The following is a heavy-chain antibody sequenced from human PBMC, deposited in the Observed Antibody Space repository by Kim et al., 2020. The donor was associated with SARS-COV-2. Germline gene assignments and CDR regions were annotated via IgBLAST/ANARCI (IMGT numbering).Heavy chain of an antibody. Sequence: SETLSLTCTVSGGSISSYYWSWIRQPPGKGLEWIGYIYYSGNTNYNPSLKSRVTMSIDTTKNQFSLKLSSVTAAGTAVYFCARLGYFSCGSCSDLYYFD. CDR1: GGSISSYY. CDR2: IYYSGNT. V-gene: IGHV4-59*08. CDR3: ARLGYFSCGSCSDLYYFD. D-gene: IGHD2-15*01. J-gene: IGHJ4*01.